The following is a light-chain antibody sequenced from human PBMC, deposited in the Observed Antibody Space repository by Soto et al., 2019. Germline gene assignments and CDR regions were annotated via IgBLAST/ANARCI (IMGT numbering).Light chain of an antibody. J-gene: IGKJ4*01. V-gene: IGKV3-20*01. CDR1: QSVSSTY. CDR3: QQYGSPPLT. CDR2: AAS. Sequence: IVLTQSPGTLSLSPGERATLSFRASQSVSSTYLAWYQQKFGQAPRLLIHAASSRATGIPDRFSGSGSGTDFTLTISRLEPEDFAVYYCQQYGSPPLTFGGGTKVDIK.